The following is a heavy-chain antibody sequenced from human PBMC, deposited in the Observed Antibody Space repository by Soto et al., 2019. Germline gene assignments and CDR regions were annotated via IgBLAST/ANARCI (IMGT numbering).Heavy chain of an antibody. Sequence: QVQLVESGGGVVQPGRPLRLSCAASGFTFRNYGMHWVRQAPGKGLEWVAVIWYDGTNKYYADSVKGRFTISRDNSKNTLYLRMNSLRAEDTAVYYCTRDIRSRYFDLWGRGTLVIVSS. V-gene: IGHV3-33*01. CDR3: TRDIRSRYFDL. J-gene: IGHJ2*01. D-gene: IGHD2-21*01. CDR2: IWYDGTNK. CDR1: GFTFRNYG.